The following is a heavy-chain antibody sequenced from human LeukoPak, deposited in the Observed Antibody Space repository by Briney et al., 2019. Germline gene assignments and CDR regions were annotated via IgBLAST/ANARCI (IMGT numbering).Heavy chain of an antibody. D-gene: IGHD3-22*01. J-gene: IGHJ3*02. CDR2: IIPILGIA. CDR1: GGTFSSYA. CDR3: ARDKSRYYDSSGYYYFDAFDI. V-gene: IGHV1-69*04. Sequence: SVKVSCKASGGTFSSYAIRWVRQAPGQGLEWMGRIIPILGIANYAQKFQGRVTITADKSTSTAYMELSSLRSEDTAVYYCARDKSRYYDSSGYYYFDAFDIWGQGTMVTVSS.